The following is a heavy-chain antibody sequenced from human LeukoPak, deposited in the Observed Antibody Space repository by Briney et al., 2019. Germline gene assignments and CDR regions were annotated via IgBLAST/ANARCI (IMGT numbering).Heavy chain of an antibody. D-gene: IGHD1-1*01. CDR1: GFTFSSYS. CDR3: AKDWPTGSTKDDY. Sequence: GGSLRLSCAASGFTFSSYSMNWVRQAPGKGLEWVSYISSSSSTIYYADSVKGRFTISRDNAKNSLYLQMNSLRAEDTAVYYCAKDWPTGSTKDDYWGQGTLVTASS. CDR2: ISSSSSTI. V-gene: IGHV3-48*04. J-gene: IGHJ4*02.